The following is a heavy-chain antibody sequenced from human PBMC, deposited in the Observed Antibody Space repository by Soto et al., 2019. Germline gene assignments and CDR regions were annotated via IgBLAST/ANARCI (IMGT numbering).Heavy chain of an antibody. D-gene: IGHD3-22*01. Sequence: QVQLVQSGAEVKKPGSSVKVSCKASGGTFSSYAISWVRQAPGQGLEWMGGIIPIFGTANYAQKFQGRVTITADESTSTAYMELSSLRSEDTAVYYCARDDGLYYYDSSGYYYYFDCWGQGTLVTVSS. V-gene: IGHV1-69*01. J-gene: IGHJ4*02. CDR1: GGTFSSYA. CDR3: ARDDGLYYYDSSGYYYYFDC. CDR2: IIPIFGTA.